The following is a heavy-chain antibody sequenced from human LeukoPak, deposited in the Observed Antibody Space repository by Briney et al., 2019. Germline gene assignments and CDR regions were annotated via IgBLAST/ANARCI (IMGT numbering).Heavy chain of an antibody. Sequence: PGGSLRLSCAASGFTFSDYYMSWIRQAPGKGLEWVSYISRSGSTIYYADSVKGRFTISRDNAKNSLYLQMKSLRAEDTVVYYCAREYYDILSGYSNAFDIWGQGTMVTVSS. CDR1: GFTFSDYY. J-gene: IGHJ3*02. V-gene: IGHV3-11*01. D-gene: IGHD3-9*01. CDR3: AREYYDILSGYSNAFDI. CDR2: ISRSGSTI.